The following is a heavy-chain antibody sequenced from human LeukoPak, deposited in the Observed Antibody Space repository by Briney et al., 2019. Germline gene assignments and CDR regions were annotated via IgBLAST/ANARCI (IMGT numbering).Heavy chain of an antibody. CDR2: INPNSGGT. D-gene: IGHD2-2*01. V-gene: IGHV1-2*02. CDR1: GYTFTSYY. Sequence: GASVKVSCKASGYTFTSYYMHWVRQAPGQGLEWMAWINPNSGGTYYAQNFHDRITMTRDTSISTAYMELSRLRSDDTAIYYCARANALYCSSTSCLFDYWSQGTLVTVSS. CDR3: ARANALYCSSTSCLFDY. J-gene: IGHJ4*02.